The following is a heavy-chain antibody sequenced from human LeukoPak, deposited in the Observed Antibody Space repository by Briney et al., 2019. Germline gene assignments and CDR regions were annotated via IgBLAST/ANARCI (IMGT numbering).Heavy chain of an antibody. D-gene: IGHD2-8*01. Sequence: GGSLRLSCAASGFTFSDYYMSWVRQAPGEGRGWVSYISSSGSTIYYADSVKGRFTISRDNAKNSLYLQMNSLRAEDTAVYYCARETVYRSVDYYYYMDVWGKGTTVTVSS. V-gene: IGHV3-11*04. J-gene: IGHJ6*03. CDR2: ISSSGSTI. CDR1: GFTFSDYY. CDR3: ARETVYRSVDYYYYMDV.